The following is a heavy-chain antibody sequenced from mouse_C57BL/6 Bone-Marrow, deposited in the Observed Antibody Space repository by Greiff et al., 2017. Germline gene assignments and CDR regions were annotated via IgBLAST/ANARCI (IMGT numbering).Heavy chain of an antibody. Sequence: QVQLKQSGAELVMPGASVKLSCKASGYTFTSYWMHWVKQRPGQGLEWIGEIDPSDSYTNYNQKFKGKSTLTVDKSSSTAYMQLSSLTSEDSAVYYCAREGYYGSSYPFYWYVDVWGTGTTVTVSS. CDR1: GYTFTSYW. V-gene: IGHV1-69*01. CDR3: AREGYYGSSYPFYWYVDV. CDR2: IDPSDSYT. J-gene: IGHJ1*03. D-gene: IGHD1-1*01.